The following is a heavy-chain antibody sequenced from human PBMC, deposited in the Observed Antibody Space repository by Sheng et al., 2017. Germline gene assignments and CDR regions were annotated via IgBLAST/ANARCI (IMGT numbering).Heavy chain of an antibody. J-gene: IGHJ5*02. CDR1: GFTFSSYS. V-gene: IGHV3-21*01. CDR2: ISSSSSYI. CDR3: AGDGSGSYYPPGLFDP. D-gene: IGHD3-10*01. Sequence: EVQLVESGGGLVKPGGSLRLSCAASGFTFSSYSMNWVRQAPGKGLEWVSSISSSSSYIYYADSVKGRFTISRDNAKNSLYLQMNSLRAEDTAVYYCAGDGSGSYYPPGLFDPWGQGTLVTVSS.